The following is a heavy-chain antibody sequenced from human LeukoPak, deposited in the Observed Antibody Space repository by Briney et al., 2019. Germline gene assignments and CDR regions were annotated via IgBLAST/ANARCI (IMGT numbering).Heavy chain of an antibody. CDR2: MYNRGST. V-gene: IGHV4-59*01. CDR1: GDSISNYY. D-gene: IGHD6-19*01. J-gene: IGHJ4*02. CDR3: ARAEKAVTGTLDS. Sequence: SETLSLTCTVSGDSISNYYWMWSRQSPGKELEWIGYMYNRGSTIYNPSLKSRVTISTDTSKNQFSLRLTSVTAADTAVYYCARAEKAVTGTLDSWGQGTLITVSS.